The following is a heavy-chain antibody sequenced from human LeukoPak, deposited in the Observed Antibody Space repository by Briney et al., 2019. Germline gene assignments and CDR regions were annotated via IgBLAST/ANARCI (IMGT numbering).Heavy chain of an antibody. V-gene: IGHV4-59*04. Sequence: PSETLSLTCSVSGGSISGHYWSWIRQPPGKGLEWIGSIYHSGSTYYNPSLKSRVTISVDTSKNQFSLKLSSVTAADTAVYYCAGAYDFWSGYSAYYFDYWGQGTLVTVSS. CDR2: IYHSGST. CDR1: GGSISGHY. J-gene: IGHJ4*02. D-gene: IGHD3-3*01. CDR3: AGAYDFWSGYSAYYFDY.